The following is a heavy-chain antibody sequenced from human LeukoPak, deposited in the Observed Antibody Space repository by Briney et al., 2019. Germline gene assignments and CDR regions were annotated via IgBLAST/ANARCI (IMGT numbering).Heavy chain of an antibody. J-gene: IGHJ4*02. V-gene: IGHV1-18*04. CDR1: GYTFTGYY. Sequence: GASVKVSCKASGYTFTGYYMHWVRQAPGQGLEWMGWISAYNGNTNYAQKLQGRVTMTTDTSTSTAYMELRSLRSDDTAVYYCARDEGGSSSSHDSGYWGQGTLVTVSS. CDR3: ARDEGGSSSSHDSGY. D-gene: IGHD6-6*01. CDR2: ISAYNGNT.